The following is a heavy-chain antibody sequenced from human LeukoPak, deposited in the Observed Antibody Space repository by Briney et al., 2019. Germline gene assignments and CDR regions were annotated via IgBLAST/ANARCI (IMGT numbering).Heavy chain of an antibody. V-gene: IGHV3-30*18. D-gene: IGHD4-23*01. CDR2: ISYDGSNK. CDR1: GFTFSSYG. J-gene: IGHJ4*02. CDR3: AKDEGETTVVTPVLGVDY. Sequence: GRSLRLSCAASGFTFSSYGMHWVRQAPGKGLEWVAVISYDGSNKYYADSVKGRFTISRDNSKNTLYLQMNSLRAEDTAVYYCAKDEGETTVVTPVLGVDYWGQGTLVTVSS.